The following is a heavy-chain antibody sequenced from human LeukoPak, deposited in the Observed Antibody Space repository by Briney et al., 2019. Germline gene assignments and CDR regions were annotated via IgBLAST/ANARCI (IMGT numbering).Heavy chain of an antibody. CDR2: INPSGGST. CDR1: GYTFTSYY. CDR3: ARDGSGSYQHYYYYYYMDV. J-gene: IGHJ6*03. Sequence: PMASVKLSCKASGYTFTSYYMHWVRQAPGQGLGWMGIINPSGGSTSYAQKFQGRVTMTRDISTSTVYMELSSLRSEDTGVYYCARDGSGSYQHYYYYYYMDVWGKGTTVTVSS. D-gene: IGHD3-10*01. V-gene: IGHV1-46*01.